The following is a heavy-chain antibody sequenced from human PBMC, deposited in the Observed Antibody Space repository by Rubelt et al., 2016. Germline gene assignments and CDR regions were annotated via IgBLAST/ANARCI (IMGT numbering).Heavy chain of an antibody. V-gene: IGHV3-23*01. D-gene: IGHD3-10*01. CDR2: ISGSGGST. Sequence: GLEWVSAISGSGGSTYYADSVKGRFTISRDNSKNTLYLQMNSLRAEDTAVYYCAKDRVLDPWGQGTLVTVSS. CDR3: AKDRVLDP. J-gene: IGHJ5*02.